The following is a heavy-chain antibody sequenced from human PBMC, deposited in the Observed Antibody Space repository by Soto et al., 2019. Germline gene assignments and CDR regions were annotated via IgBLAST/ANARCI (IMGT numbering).Heavy chain of an antibody. V-gene: IGHV6-1*01. J-gene: IGHJ5*01. Sequence: PSQTRSLTCSIAGDSVSTNSATSDWIRQSPSRGLEWLGRTYYTSKWYNGYAVSVKGRITIKPDTSNNQLSLQLNSVTPDDTAVYYCARLIGNSWLDSWGQGPLV. CDR2: TYYTSKWYN. CDR3: ARLIGNSWLDS. CDR1: GDSVSTNSAT.